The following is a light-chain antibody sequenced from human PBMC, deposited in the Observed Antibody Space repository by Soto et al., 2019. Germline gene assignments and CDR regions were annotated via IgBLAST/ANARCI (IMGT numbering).Light chain of an antibody. CDR1: RSNIGDHF. CDR2: DSD. V-gene: IGLV1-51*01. CDR3: GTWDSRLRANV. Sequence: QSVLTQPPSVSAAPGQTVTISCSGSRSNIGDHFVSWYQQLPGTAPKLLIYDSDKRPSGIPDRFSGSKSDTSATLAITGLQTGDDADYYCGTWDSRLRANVFGGGTKVTVL. J-gene: IGLJ3*02.